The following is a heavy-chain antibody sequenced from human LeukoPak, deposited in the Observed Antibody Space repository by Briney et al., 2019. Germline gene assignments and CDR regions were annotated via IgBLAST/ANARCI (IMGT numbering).Heavy chain of an antibody. CDR1: GGSISSGDYY. CDR3: ARTYSSSRYGAWFDP. D-gene: IGHD6-13*01. J-gene: IGHJ5*02. Sequence: LSLTCTVSGGSISSGDYYWSWIRQAPGKGLEWVSVIYSGGSTYYADSVKGRFTISRDNSKNTLYLQMNSLRAEDTAVYYCARTYSSSRYGAWFDPWGQGTLVTVSS. CDR2: IYSGGST. V-gene: IGHV3-53*01.